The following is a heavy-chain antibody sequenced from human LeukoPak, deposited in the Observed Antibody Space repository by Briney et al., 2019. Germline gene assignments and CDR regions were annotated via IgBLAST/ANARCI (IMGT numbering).Heavy chain of an antibody. CDR3: ARSLRFHYWYFDL. D-gene: IGHD4-17*01. Sequence: GESLKISCKGSGYSFTKYWIGWVRQMPGKGLEWMGIIFPRDSDTRYSPSYQGQVTISADKSISTAYLQWSSLKASDTAMYYCARSLRFHYWYFDLWGRGTLVTVSS. CDR1: GYSFTKYW. J-gene: IGHJ2*01. V-gene: IGHV5-51*01. CDR2: IFPRDSDT.